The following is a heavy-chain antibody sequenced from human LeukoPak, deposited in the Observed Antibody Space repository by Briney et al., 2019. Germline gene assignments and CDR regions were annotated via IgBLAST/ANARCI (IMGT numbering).Heavy chain of an antibody. Sequence: GGSLRLSCAASGFTFSSNYMSWVRQAPGKGLEWVSVIYSGGITYYPDSVKGLFTISKDNSNNTLYLQMNILRAEDTAVYYCASHYGSGSYSDYWGQGTLVTVSS. D-gene: IGHD3-10*01. CDR3: ASHYGSGSYSDY. CDR1: GFTFSSNY. CDR2: IYSGGIT. J-gene: IGHJ4*02. V-gene: IGHV3-53*01.